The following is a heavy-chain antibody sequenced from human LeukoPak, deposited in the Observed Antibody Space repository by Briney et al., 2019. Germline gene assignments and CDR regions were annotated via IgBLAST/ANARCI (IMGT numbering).Heavy chain of an antibody. CDR1: GFTLTSYT. V-gene: IGHV3-21*01. Sequence: GESLRLSCAASGFTLTSYTMNWVRQAPGKGLEWVSSISSRSRYTYYADSVKGRFTISRDNAKSSLFLQMNGLRAEDAAVYYCARDSGYSFGTDYYYYGMDVWGPGTTVTVSS. CDR3: ARDSGYSFGTDYYYYGMDV. J-gene: IGHJ6*02. CDR2: ISSRSRYT. D-gene: IGHD5-18*01.